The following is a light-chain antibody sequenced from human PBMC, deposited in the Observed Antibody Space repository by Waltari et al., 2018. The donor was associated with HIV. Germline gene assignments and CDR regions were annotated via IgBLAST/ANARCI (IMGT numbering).Light chain of an antibody. Sequence: IVLTPSPATLSLSPGERATPPCRASQSVSIYLAWYQQKPGQPPRLLIYDASNRATAIPARFSGSGSGTDFTLTISSLEPEDFAVYYCQQRSRWPPAYTFGQGTKLEIK. CDR3: QQRSRWPPAYT. V-gene: IGKV3-11*01. J-gene: IGKJ2*01. CDR1: QSVSIY. CDR2: DAS.